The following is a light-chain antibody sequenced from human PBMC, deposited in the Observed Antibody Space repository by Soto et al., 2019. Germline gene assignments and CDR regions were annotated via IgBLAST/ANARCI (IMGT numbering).Light chain of an antibody. Sequence: DIQMTQSPSSLSASVGDRVTITCRASQSITTYLNWYQQKPWKAPKLLIYAASSLESGVPSTLRGSGSGTNFTLTISSLQPEDFATYYCQQSYSTPWTFGQGTKVEIK. J-gene: IGKJ1*01. CDR3: QQSYSTPWT. CDR2: AAS. CDR1: QSITTY. V-gene: IGKV1-39*01.